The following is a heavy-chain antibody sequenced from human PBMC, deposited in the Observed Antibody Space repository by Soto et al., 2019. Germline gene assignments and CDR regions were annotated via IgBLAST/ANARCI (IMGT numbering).Heavy chain of an antibody. CDR3: AKDRVVRGVIDRGHYYMDV. Sequence: PGGALRLSWAASGFTFSSYSMNWVRQVPGKGLEWVSSISSSGGSTYYADSVKGRFTISRDNSKNTLYLQMNSLRAEDTAVYYCAKDRVVRGVIDRGHYYMDVWGKGTTVTVSS. V-gene: IGHV3-23*01. J-gene: IGHJ6*03. CDR1: GFTFSSYS. D-gene: IGHD3-10*01. CDR2: ISSSGGST.